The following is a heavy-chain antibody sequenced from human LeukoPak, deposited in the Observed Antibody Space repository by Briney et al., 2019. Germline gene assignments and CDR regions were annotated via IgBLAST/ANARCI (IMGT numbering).Heavy chain of an antibody. D-gene: IGHD6-13*01. CDR2: IYHSGST. Sequence: SETLSLTCTVSGYSISSGYYWGWIRQPPGKGLEWIGSIYHSGSTYYNPSLKSRVTKSVDTSKNQFSLKLSSVTAADTAVYYCARARKQQLENYFDYWGQGTLVTVSS. CDR1: GYSISSGYY. CDR3: ARARKQQLENYFDY. V-gene: IGHV4-38-2*02. J-gene: IGHJ4*02.